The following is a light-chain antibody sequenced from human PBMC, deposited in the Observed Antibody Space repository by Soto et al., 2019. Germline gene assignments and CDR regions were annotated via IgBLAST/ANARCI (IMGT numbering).Light chain of an antibody. CDR1: QSVSNN. CDR2: GAS. Sequence: IVLTQSPVTLYLSPGERATLSCRASQSVSNNLAWYQQKPGQAPRLLIHGASTRATGIPARFSVSGSGTEFTLTISSLKSEDFAIYYCQRQSNWPRTFGQGTKVDIK. V-gene: IGKV3-15*01. J-gene: IGKJ1*01. CDR3: QRQSNWPRT.